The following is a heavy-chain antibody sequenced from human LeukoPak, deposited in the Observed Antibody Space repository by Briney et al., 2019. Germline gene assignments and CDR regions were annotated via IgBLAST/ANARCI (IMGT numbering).Heavy chain of an antibody. CDR2: IYYSGST. D-gene: IGHD3-9*01. J-gene: IGHJ2*01. CDR1: GGSISSYY. CDR3: ARDSTDILTDYPVYWYFDL. V-gene: IGHV4-59*12. Sequence: SETLSLTCTVSGGSISSYYWSWIRQPPGKGLEWIGNIYYSGSTNYNPSLKSRVTISVDTSKNQFSLKLSSVTAADTAVYYCARDSTDILTDYPVYWYFDLWGRGTLVTVS.